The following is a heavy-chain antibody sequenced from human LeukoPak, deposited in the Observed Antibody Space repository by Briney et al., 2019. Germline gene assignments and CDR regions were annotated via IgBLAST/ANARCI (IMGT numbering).Heavy chain of an antibody. V-gene: IGHV3-21*01. CDR1: GFTFSSYS. D-gene: IGHD2-15*01. CDR2: ISSSSSYI. Sequence: GGSLRLSYAASGFTFSSYSMNWVRQAPGKGLEWVSSISSSSSYIYYADSVKGRFTISRDNAKNSLYLQMNSLRAEDTAVYYCARDSWGPSFYNIVVVVAARVHYYYYGMDVWGQGTTVTVSS. CDR3: ARDSWGPSFYNIVVVVAARVHYYYYGMDV. J-gene: IGHJ6*02.